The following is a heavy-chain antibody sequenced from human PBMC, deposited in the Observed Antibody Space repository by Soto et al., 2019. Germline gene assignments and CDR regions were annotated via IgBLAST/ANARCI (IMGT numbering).Heavy chain of an antibody. V-gene: IGHV1-18*01. CDR1: GYTFFNYG. Sequence: QVPLVQSGAEVKKPGASVKVSCKASGYTFFNYGISWVRQAPGQGLEWMGWISAYNGNRNYAGKFQGRATMTTETSTSTAYMELRSLRSDDTAVYYCAKDGITLAGSFDYWGQGTLVTVSS. J-gene: IGHJ4*02. D-gene: IGHD6-19*01. CDR3: AKDGITLAGSFDY. CDR2: ISAYNGNR.